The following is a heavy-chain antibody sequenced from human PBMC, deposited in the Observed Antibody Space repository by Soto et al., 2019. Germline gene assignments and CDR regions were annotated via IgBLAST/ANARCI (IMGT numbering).Heavy chain of an antibody. CDR1: GINVTNTY. V-gene: IGHV3-53*01. D-gene: IGHD6-6*01. Sequence: GGSLRLSCAVSGINVTNTYMSWVRQAPGKGLEWVSVIYRGFSTFYADSVKGRFTVSRDDSKNTVSLQMNSLRAEDTAVYYCARDRSDSSRDDSFDIWGQGTMVTVSS. CDR2: IYRGFST. CDR3: ARDRSDSSRDDSFDI. J-gene: IGHJ3*02.